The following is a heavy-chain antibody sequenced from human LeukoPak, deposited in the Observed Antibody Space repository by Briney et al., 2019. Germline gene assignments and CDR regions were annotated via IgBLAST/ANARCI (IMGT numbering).Heavy chain of an antibody. J-gene: IGHJ5*02. V-gene: IGHV3-74*01. CDR1: GFTFSSYW. Sequence: PGGSLRLSCAASGFTFSSYWVHWVRQAPGQGLVWVSRINSDGSNTNYADSGKGRFTISRDNDKNTRYLRMNSLRAEDTAVYYCARGQAVAGKDKWFDPWGQGTLVTVSS. CDR3: ARGQAVAGKDKWFDP. CDR2: INSDGSNT. D-gene: IGHD6-19*01.